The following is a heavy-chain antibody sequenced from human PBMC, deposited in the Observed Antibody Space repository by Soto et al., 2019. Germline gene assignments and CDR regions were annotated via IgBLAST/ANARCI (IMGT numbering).Heavy chain of an antibody. J-gene: IGHJ1*01. CDR2: IKGDGTKE. V-gene: IGHV3-7*04. Sequence: EVQLVESGGGMVQPGRSLRLSCVGSGFTFKSDWMTWVRQAPGKGLEWVANIKGDGTKENYVDSVKGRFTISRDNAKNSLYLQMNSLRVEDTAVYYCARDISPSCGGVWCDDLDLWVQGTVVSVSS. D-gene: IGHD2-21*01. CDR3: ARDISPSCGGVWCDDLDL. CDR1: GFTFKSDW.